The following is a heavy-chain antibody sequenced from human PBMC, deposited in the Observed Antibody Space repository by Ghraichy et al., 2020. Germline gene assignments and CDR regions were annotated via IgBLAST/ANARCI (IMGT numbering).Heavy chain of an antibody. J-gene: IGHJ4*02. Sequence: SKTLSLTCSVSGDSITSGNDYWGWIRQPPGKRLEWIGNIHATGSTYYNPSLKSRVSMSLDTSKNQFSLKLSSVTAADTGLYYCARRGVVATIGNFDYWGQGILVTVTS. CDR3: ARRGVVATIGNFDY. CDR1: GDSITSGNDY. V-gene: IGHV4-39*01. D-gene: IGHD5-12*01. CDR2: IHATGST.